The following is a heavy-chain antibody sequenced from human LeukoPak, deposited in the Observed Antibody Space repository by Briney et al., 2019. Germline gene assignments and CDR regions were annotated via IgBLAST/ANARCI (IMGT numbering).Heavy chain of an antibody. CDR3: AATIYDFWSGFFDY. CDR1: GGSISSGGYY. D-gene: IGHD3-3*01. CDR2: IYYSGST. Sequence: SQTLSLTCTVSGGSISSGGYYWSWIRQHPGRGLEWIGYIYYSGSTYYNPSLKSRVTISVDTSKNQFSLKLSSVTAADTAVYYCAATIYDFWSGFFDYWGQGTLVTVSS. V-gene: IGHV4-31*03. J-gene: IGHJ4*02.